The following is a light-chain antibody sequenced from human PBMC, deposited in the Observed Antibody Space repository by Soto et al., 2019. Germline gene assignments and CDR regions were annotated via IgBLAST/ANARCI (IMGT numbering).Light chain of an antibody. Sequence: QAVVTQEPSLTVSPGGTVTLTCGSSTGAVTSRHYPYWFQQKPGQSPRTLIYDTYNRHSWTPARFSGSLLGGKAALTLSGAQPEDEADYYCLLSYSGDRVFGGGTKVTVL. J-gene: IGLJ2*01. CDR1: TGAVTSRHY. V-gene: IGLV7-46*01. CDR2: DTY. CDR3: LLSYSGDRV.